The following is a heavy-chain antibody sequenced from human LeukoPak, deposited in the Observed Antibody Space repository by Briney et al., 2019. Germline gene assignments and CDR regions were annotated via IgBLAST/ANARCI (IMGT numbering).Heavy chain of an antibody. D-gene: IGHD5-18*01. CDR3: AREGYSYGLDY. J-gene: IGHJ4*02. CDR1: GYTLTPFY. Sequence: GASVTVSYKASGYTLTPFYIHWVRQAPGQGREGMGWFNPNSGVTNYAQKFQGRVSMARDTSISTAYMELTRLRSDDTAVYYCAREGYSYGLDYWGQGTLVTVSS. V-gene: IGHV1-2*02. CDR2: FNPNSGVT.